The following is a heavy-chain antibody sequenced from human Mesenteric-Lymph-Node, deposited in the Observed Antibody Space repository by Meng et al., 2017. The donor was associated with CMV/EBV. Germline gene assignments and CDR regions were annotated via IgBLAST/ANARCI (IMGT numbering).Heavy chain of an antibody. J-gene: IGHJ4*02. CDR2: ISSTGSNM. CDR1: GFTLSDYY. D-gene: IGHD3-9*01. CDR3: ARDRDILTGPYYFGY. V-gene: IGHV3-11*04. Sequence: GGSLRLSCAASGFTLSDYYMNWVRQAPGKGLEWVSYISSTGSNMYYADSVKGRFTISRDNAKNSLYLQMNSLRAEDTAVYYCARDRDILTGPYYFGYWGQGTLVTVSS.